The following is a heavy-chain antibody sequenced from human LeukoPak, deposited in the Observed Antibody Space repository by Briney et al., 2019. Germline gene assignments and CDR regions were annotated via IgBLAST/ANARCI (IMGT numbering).Heavy chain of an antibody. V-gene: IGHV1-69*13. CDR3: ARATEITRGLDY. Sequence: ASVKVSCKASGGTFSAYAFNWVRQAPGQGLDWMGGIIPIFGTTNYAQNFQGRVTITADESTSTVYMDLSSLRSDDTAVYYCARATEITRGLDYWGQGTLVTVSS. CDR2: IIPIFGTT. CDR1: GGTFSAYA. D-gene: IGHD4-23*01. J-gene: IGHJ4*02.